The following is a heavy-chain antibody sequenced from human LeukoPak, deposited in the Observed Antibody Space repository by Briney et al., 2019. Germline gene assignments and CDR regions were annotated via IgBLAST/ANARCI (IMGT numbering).Heavy chain of an antibody. D-gene: IGHD2-2*01. CDR1: GGSFSDYY. CDR2: INHSGNT. J-gene: IGHJ4*02. CDR3: ARTVGIVVIPGVQEDAYFDN. Sequence: SETLSLTCAVYGGSFSDYYWSWLRQPPGKGLEWIGEINHSGNTYYNPSLKSRVTVSVDTSKNQFSLKLDSVTAADTAVYYCARTVGIVVIPGVQEDAYFDNWGQGTLVTVSS. V-gene: IGHV4-34*01.